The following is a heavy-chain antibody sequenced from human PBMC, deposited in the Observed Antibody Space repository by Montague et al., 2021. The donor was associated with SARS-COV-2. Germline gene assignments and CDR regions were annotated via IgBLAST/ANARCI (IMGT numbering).Heavy chain of an antibody. D-gene: IGHD3-9*01. CDR2: VNHNRST. J-gene: IGHJ4*02. CDR1: GGSFTGYY. Sequence: SETLSLTCTVYGGSFTGYYWSWIRQPPGKGLEWIGEVNHNRSTNSNPSLKSRVTISVDTSKNQFSLKLTSVTAADTAVYYCGRGQHEDALNGDLDYWGQGTLVTVSS. V-gene: IGHV4-34*01. CDR3: GRGQHEDALNGDLDY.